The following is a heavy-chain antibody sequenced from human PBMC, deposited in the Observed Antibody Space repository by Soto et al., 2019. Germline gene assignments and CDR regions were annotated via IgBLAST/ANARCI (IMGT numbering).Heavy chain of an antibody. CDR2: IIPIFGTA. CDR1: GGTFSSYA. V-gene: IGHV1-69*13. J-gene: IGHJ3*02. D-gene: IGHD3-22*01. CDR3: ASFAGRIEYYYDSSGPQDDAFDI. Sequence: SVKVSCKASGGTFSSYAISWVRQAPGQGLEWMGGIIPIFGTANYAQKFQGRVTITADESTSTAYMELSSLRSEDTAVYYCASFAGRIEYYYDSSGPQDDAFDIWGQGTMVTVSS.